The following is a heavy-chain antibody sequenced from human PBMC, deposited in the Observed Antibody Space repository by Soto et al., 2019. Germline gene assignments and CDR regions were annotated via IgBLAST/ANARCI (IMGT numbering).Heavy chain of an antibody. J-gene: IGHJ4*02. V-gene: IGHV3-30-3*01. CDR3: ARDPGLYYYDSSGSPSYYFDY. D-gene: IGHD3-22*01. CDR1: GFTFSSYA. Sequence: GGSLRLSCAASGFTFSSYAMHWVRQAPGKGLEWVAVISHDGSNKYYADSVKGRFTISRDNSKNTLYLQMNSLRAEDTAVYYCARDPGLYYYDSSGSPSYYFDYWGQGTLVTVSS. CDR2: ISHDGSNK.